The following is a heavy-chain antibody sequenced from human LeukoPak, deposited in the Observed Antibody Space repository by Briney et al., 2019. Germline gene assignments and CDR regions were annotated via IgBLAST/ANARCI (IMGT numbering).Heavy chain of an antibody. V-gene: IGHV3-23*01. CDR2: ISGSGGST. D-gene: IGHD2/OR15-2a*01. CDR3: AKVLIANWFDP. Sequence: PGGSLRLSCAASGFTFSSYGMHWVRQAPGKGLEWVAAISGSGGSTYYADSVKGRFTISRDNSKNTLYLQMNSLRAEDTAVYYCAKVLIANWFDPWGQGTLVTVSS. J-gene: IGHJ5*02. CDR1: GFTFSSYG.